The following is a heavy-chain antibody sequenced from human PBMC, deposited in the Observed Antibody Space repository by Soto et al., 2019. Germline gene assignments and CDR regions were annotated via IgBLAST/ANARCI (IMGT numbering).Heavy chain of an antibody. J-gene: IGHJ5*02. CDR2: MDYSGST. CDR3: ARRTPLYASDISRFDP. V-gene: IGHV4-39*01. CDR1: GGSISTGRYH. Sequence: SETLSLTCTVSGGSISTGRYHWAWIRQPPXKGLEWMGTMDYSGSTNYNPSLKSRVTISVDTSKNQFSLKLTSVTAADTAVYYCARRTPLYASDISRFDPWGQGALGTGSS. D-gene: IGHD3-10*01.